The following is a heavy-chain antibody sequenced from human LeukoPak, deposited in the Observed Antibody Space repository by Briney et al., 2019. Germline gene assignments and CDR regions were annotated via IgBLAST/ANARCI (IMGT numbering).Heavy chain of an antibody. CDR1: GFTFSSYA. J-gene: IGHJ6*03. V-gene: IGHV3-23*01. CDR2: ISGSGGST. Sequence: PGGSLRLSCAASGFTFSSYAMSWVRQAPGKGLEWVSAISGSGGSTYYADSVKGRFTISRDNSKNTLHLQMNSLRAEDTAVYYCAKCGSSGPQDYYYYMDVWGKGTTVTVSS. CDR3: AKCGSSGPQDYYYYMDV. D-gene: IGHD6-6*01.